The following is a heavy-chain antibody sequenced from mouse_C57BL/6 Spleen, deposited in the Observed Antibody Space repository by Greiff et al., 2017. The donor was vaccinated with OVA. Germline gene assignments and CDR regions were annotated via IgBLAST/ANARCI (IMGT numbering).Heavy chain of an antibody. Sequence: VQLQQSGAELVKPGASVKISCKASGYAFSSYWMNWVKQRPGQGLEWIGQIYPGDGDTNYNGKFKGKATLTADKSSSTAYMQLSSLTSEDSAVYFCARRYGNYGYFDYWGQGTTLTVSS. J-gene: IGHJ2*01. V-gene: IGHV1-80*01. CDR2: IYPGDGDT. CDR1: GYAFSSYW. D-gene: IGHD2-1*01. CDR3: ARRYGNYGYFDY.